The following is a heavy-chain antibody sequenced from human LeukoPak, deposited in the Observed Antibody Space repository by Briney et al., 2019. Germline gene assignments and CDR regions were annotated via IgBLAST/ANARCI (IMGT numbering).Heavy chain of an antibody. J-gene: IGHJ4*02. CDR3: ARHGGSGSFDY. CDR1: GGSISTYY. D-gene: IGHD3-3*01. CDR2: NYYSGST. V-gene: IGHV4-59*08. Sequence: SETLSLTCTVSGGSISTYYWSWIRQPPGKGLEWIGYNYYSGSTTPHPSLKSRVTISVDTSRNQFSLRLRSVTAADTAVYYCARHGGSGSFDYWGQGTLVTVSS.